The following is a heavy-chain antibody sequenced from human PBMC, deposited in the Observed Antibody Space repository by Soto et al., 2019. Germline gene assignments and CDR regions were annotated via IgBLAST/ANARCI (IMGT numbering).Heavy chain of an antibody. J-gene: IGHJ4*02. CDR3: ARDCSSTSCYGSH. D-gene: IGHD2-2*01. CDR1: GFTVSSNY. Sequence: SGGSLRLSCAASGFTVSSNYMSWVRQAPGKGLEWVSVIYSGGSTYYADSVKGRFTISRHNSKNTLYLQMNSLRAEDTAVYYCARDCSSTSCYGSHWGQGTLVTVSS. CDR2: IYSGGST. V-gene: IGHV3-53*04.